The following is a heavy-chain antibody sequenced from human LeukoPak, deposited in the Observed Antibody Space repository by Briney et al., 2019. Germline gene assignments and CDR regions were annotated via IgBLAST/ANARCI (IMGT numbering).Heavy chain of an antibody. CDR3: ARESCSGGSCPIDY. J-gene: IGHJ4*02. CDR2: INPTGDST. D-gene: IGHD2-15*01. Sequence: ASVKVSCKASGYTFTNYYMHWVRQAPGQGLEWMGLINPTGDSTAYAQNFQGRVTMTRDMSTSTDYMGLSSLRSEDTAVYYCARESCSGGSCPIDYWGQGTLVTVSS. V-gene: IGHV1-46*01. CDR1: GYTFTNYY.